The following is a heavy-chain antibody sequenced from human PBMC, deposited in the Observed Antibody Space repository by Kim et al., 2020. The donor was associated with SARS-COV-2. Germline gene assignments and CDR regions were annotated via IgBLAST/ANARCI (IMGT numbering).Heavy chain of an antibody. D-gene: IGHD3-22*01. CDR3: ARDRGYFPTDY. CDR2: T. V-gene: IGHV1-2*02. J-gene: IGHJ4*02. Sequence: TNYAQKFQGRVTMTRDTSISTAYMELSRLRSDDTAVYYCARDRGYFPTDYWGQGTLVTVSS.